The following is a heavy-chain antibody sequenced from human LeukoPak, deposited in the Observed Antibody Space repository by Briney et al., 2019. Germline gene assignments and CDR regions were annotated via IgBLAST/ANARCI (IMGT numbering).Heavy chain of an antibody. CDR1: GFSLSRYS. CDR2: ISSSSNTI. J-gene: IGHJ6*03. CDR3: TRCPDCTTLSWCLYHFYYHMDV. V-gene: IGHV3-48*04. D-gene: IGHD2-8*01. Sequence: GGSLRLSCAASGFSLSRYSMNWVRQGPGKGMEWVSYISSSSNTIYYADSVKGRLTISRDNARNSLYLQVNRLRAGERAGYNCTRCPDCTTLSWCLYHFYYHMDVWVKGTTVTVSS.